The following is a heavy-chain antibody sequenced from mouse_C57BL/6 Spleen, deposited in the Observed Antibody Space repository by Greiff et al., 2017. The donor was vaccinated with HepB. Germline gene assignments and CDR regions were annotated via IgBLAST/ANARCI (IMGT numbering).Heavy chain of an antibody. CDR2: IDPNSGGT. CDR1: GYTFTSYW. Sequence: QVQLQQPGAELVKPGASVKLSCKASGYTFTSYWMHWVKQRPGRGLEWIGRIDPNSGGTKYNEKFKSKATLTVDKPSGTAYMQLSSLTSEDSAVYYCARDLFITTVVAPYFDYWGQGTTLTVSS. J-gene: IGHJ2*01. V-gene: IGHV1-72*01. D-gene: IGHD1-1*01. CDR3: ARDLFITTVVAPYFDY.